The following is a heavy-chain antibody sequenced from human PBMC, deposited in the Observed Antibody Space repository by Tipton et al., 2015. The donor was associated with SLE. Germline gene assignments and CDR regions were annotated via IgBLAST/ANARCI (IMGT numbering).Heavy chain of an antibody. V-gene: IGHV4-34*01. Sequence: TLSLTCTVSGGSIFSYYWSWIRQPPGKGLEWVGDIDHSGSTNYKPSLKSRVTLSVDKSKNQFSLKLSSVTAADTAVYYCAGVLGYCTGGVCYYYYGMDVWGQGTTVTVSS. J-gene: IGHJ6*02. D-gene: IGHD2-8*02. CDR3: AGVLGYCTGGVCYYYYGMDV. CDR2: IDHSGST. CDR1: GGSIFSYY.